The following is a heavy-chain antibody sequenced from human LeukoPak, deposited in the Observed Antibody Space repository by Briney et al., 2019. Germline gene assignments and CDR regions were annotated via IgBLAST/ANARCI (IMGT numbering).Heavy chain of an antibody. CDR1: GGSISSGDYY. D-gene: IGHD3-3*01. J-gene: IGHJ4*02. CDR3: ARSVSGDFWSGWVY. Sequence: PSQTLSLTCTVSGGSISSGDYYWSWIRQPPGKGLEWIGYIYYSGSTYYNPSLKSRVTISVDTSKNQFSLKLSSVTAADTAVYYCARSVSGDFWSGWVYWGQGTLVTVSS. V-gene: IGHV4-30-4*01. CDR2: IYYSGST.